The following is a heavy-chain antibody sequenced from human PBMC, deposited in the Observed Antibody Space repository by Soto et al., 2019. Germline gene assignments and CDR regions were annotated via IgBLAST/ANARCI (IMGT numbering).Heavy chain of an antibody. Sequence: QVQLVQSGAEVKKPGASVKVSCKTSGYTFSNSDIIWERQAPGQGLEWMGWMNPNSGNTATSQKFQGRVSMTRNTSISTAYMELRSLRSEDTAVFYCARGLNLGLDSWGQGTLVTVSS. CDR1: GYTFSNSD. CDR2: MNPNSGNT. D-gene: IGHD7-27*01. V-gene: IGHV1-8*01. J-gene: IGHJ4*02. CDR3: ARGLNLGLDS.